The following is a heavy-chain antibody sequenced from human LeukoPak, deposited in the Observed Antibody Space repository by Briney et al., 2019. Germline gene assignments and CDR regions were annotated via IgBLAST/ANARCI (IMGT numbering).Heavy chain of an antibody. Sequence: GGSLRLSCAASGFTFSGYSLNWVRQAPGKGLELLSYINSPNTTIYYADSVKGRFPISRDNAKNSLYLQLNRLRAADPAVYYCARVRGSYYFDYWGQGTLVPVSS. CDR1: GFTFSGYS. J-gene: IGHJ4*02. V-gene: IGHV3-48*04. CDR3: ARVRGSYYFDY. D-gene: IGHD1-26*01. CDR2: INSPNTTI.